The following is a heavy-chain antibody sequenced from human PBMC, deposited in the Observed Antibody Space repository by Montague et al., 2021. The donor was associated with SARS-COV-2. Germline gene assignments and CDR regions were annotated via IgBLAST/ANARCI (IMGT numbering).Heavy chain of an antibody. D-gene: IGHD4-17*01. J-gene: IGHJ5*02. V-gene: IGHV3-7*01. CDR1: GFNIVSYW. CDR3: TRDRDYGDYLNWFNP. Sequence: SLRLSCAASGFNIVSYWMSWVRQAPGEGLEWVANIRQDGSDKYYVDSVRGRFTISRDNAKNSLYLQMSSLRGEDTGVYYCTRDRDYGDYLNWFNPWGQGTLVTVSS. CDR2: IRQDGSDK.